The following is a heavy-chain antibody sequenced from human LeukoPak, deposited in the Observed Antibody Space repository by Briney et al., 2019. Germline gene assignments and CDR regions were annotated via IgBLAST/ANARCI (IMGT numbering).Heavy chain of an antibody. CDR2: IHTSGST. CDR1: GGSITSYY. D-gene: IGHD6-6*01. Sequence: SETLSLTCTVSGGSITSYYRTYIRQPAGKGLEWIGRIHTSGSTNYNPSLKSRVTMSVDTSKNQFSLNLSSVTAADTAMYYCAREFSGTSIAARVFDYWGQGTLVTVSS. J-gene: IGHJ4*02. CDR3: AREFSGTSIAARVFDY. V-gene: IGHV4-4*07.